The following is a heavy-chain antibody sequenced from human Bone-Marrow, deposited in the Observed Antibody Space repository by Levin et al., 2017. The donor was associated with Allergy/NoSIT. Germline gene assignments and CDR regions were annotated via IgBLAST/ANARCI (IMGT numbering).Heavy chain of an antibody. D-gene: IGHD3-9*01. J-gene: IGHJ3*02. Sequence: LSLTCAASGFTFDDYGMSWVRQAPGKGLEWVSGINWNGGSTGYADSVKGRFTISRDNAKNSLYLQMNSLRAEDTALYYCTRGRARYFVWLSLGFDIWGQGTMVTVSS. CDR3: TRGRARYFVWLSLGFDI. CDR1: GFTFDDYG. V-gene: IGHV3-20*04. CDR2: INWNGGST.